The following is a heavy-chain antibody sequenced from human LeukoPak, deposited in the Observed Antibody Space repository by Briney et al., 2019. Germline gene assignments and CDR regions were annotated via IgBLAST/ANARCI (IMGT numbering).Heavy chain of an antibody. CDR3: TRVGYIDEGIDY. J-gene: IGHJ4*02. D-gene: IGHD5-24*01. CDR1: GFTSSSHA. CDR2: IKQDGSKK. V-gene: IGHV3-7*04. Sequence: GGSLRLSCAASGFTSSSHAMNWVRQAPGKGLEWVANIKQDGSKKSYVDSVKGRFTISRDNAKNSLYLQMNSLRAEDTAIYYCTRVGYIDEGIDYWGQGTLVTVSS.